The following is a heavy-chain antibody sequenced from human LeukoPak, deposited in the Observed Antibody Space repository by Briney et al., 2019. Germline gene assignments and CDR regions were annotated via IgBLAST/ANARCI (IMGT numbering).Heavy chain of an antibody. D-gene: IGHD1-26*01. Sequence: SETLSLTCTVSGYSISSAYYWGWIRQPPGKGLEWIGSIYHSGSTYYNPSLKSRVTMSVDTSKNQFSLKLSSVTAADTAVYYCARESSGTLRDAFDIWGQGTMVTVSS. V-gene: IGHV4-38-2*02. CDR2: IYHSGST. CDR3: ARESSGTLRDAFDI. CDR1: GYSISSAYY. J-gene: IGHJ3*02.